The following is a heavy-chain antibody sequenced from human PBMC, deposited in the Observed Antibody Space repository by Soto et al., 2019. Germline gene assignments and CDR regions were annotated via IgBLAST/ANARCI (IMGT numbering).Heavy chain of an antibody. Sequence: AGGSLRLSCAASGFTLSSYAMSWVRQAPGKGLEWVSGISGSGGSTYYADSVKGRFTTSRDNSKNTLYLQMNSLRAEDTAVYYCAKDRVTVVGYDAFDIWGQGTMVTVSS. CDR3: AKDRVTVVGYDAFDI. D-gene: IGHD6-19*01. V-gene: IGHV3-23*01. CDR2: ISGSGGST. CDR1: GFTLSSYA. J-gene: IGHJ3*02.